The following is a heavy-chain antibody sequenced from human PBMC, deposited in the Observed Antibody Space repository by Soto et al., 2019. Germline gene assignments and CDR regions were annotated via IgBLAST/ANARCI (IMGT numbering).Heavy chain of an antibody. Sequence: PGGSLRLSCAASGFTFSSYAMSWVRQAPGKGLEWVSAISGSGGSTYYADSVKGQFSLRLVSVTAADTAVYFCARHGSGTYYPIDYWGQGTLVTVSS. CDR2: ISGSGGST. CDR3: DY. J-gene: IGHJ4*02. D-gene: IGHD3-10*01. CDR1: GFTFSSYA. V-gene: IGHV3-23*01.